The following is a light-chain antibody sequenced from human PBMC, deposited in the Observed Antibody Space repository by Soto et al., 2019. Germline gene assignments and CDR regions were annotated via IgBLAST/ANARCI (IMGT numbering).Light chain of an antibody. J-gene: IGKJ3*01. Sequence: IQMTQSPSTLSASVGDRVTITCRASQDMRNDLGWYQQKPGKAPKLLIYAASSLQSGVPSRFSGSGSGTDFTLTISSLEPEDFAVYYCQHKAFGPGTKVDI. CDR1: QDMRND. V-gene: IGKV1-6*01. CDR3: QHKA. CDR2: AAS.